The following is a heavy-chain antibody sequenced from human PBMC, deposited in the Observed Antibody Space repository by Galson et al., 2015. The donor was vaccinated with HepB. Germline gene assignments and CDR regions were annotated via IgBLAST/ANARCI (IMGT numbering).Heavy chain of an antibody. CDR1: GYSFNRFW. V-gene: IGHV5-51*03. Sequence: QSGAEVKKAGQSLKISCKGSGYSFNRFWIGWERQMPGKGLEWIGIIYPDDSDTRYSPSFQGQVTISVDKYISTAYLQWSSLKASDTAMYYCASPKLGSKGGYALDIWGQGTMVTVS. CDR2: IYPDDSDT. CDR3: ASPKLGSKGGYALDI. D-gene: IGHD1-26*01. J-gene: IGHJ3*02.